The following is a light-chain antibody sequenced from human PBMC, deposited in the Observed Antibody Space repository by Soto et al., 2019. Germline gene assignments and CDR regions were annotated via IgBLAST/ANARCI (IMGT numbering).Light chain of an antibody. CDR1: QAISSN. V-gene: IGKV3-15*01. Sequence: IVMTQSPATLSVSRWERATLSCRANQAISSNLAWYQQKPGQAPRLLIYGASTRATGIPDRFSGSGSGTEFTLTISSLQSEDFATYYCQQLNSYPITFGQGTRLEIK. CDR3: QQLNSYPIT. CDR2: GAS. J-gene: IGKJ5*01.